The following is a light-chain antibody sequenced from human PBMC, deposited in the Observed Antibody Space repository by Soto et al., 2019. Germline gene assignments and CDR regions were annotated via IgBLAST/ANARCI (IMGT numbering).Light chain of an antibody. J-gene: IGKJ1*01. CDR2: GAS. V-gene: IGKV3-20*01. CDR1: QSVSSSY. Sequence: EIVLTQSPGTLSLSPGERATLSCRASQSVSSSYLAWYQQKPGQAPRLLIYGASSRATGIADRFSGSGSGTGFTLTISRLEPEDFAVYYCQQYGSSPWTFGQGTKVEIK. CDR3: QQYGSSPWT.